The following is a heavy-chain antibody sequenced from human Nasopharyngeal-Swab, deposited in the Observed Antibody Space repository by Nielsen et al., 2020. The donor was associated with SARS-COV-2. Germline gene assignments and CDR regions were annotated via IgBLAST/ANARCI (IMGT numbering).Heavy chain of an antibody. D-gene: IGHD2-2*01. CDR3: ARDLAYCSSTSCHISGSYYYYYMDV. Sequence: SETLSLTCAVSGYSISSGYYWGWSRQPPGKGAGGVGSIYHSGSTSYNPSLKSRVTISVDTSKNQFSLKLSSVTAADTAVYYCARDLAYCSSTSCHISGSYYYYYMDVWGKGTTVTVSS. CDR1: GYSISSGYY. J-gene: IGHJ6*03. CDR2: IYHSGST. V-gene: IGHV4-38-2*02.